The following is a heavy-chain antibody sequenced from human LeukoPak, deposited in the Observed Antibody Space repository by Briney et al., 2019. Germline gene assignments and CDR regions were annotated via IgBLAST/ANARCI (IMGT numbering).Heavy chain of an antibody. J-gene: IGHJ4*02. Sequence: GRSLRLSCAASGFTFDDYAMHWVRQAPGKGLEWVSGISWNSGSIGYADSVKGRFTTSRDNAKNSLYLQMDSLRAEDTALYYCAKDILYSSGWYGFDYWGQGTLVTVSS. CDR2: ISWNSGSI. CDR3: AKDILYSSGWYGFDY. V-gene: IGHV3-9*01. D-gene: IGHD6-19*01. CDR1: GFTFDDYA.